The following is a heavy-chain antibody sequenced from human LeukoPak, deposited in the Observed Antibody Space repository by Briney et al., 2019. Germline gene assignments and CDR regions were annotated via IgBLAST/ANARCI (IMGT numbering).Heavy chain of an antibody. CDR2: ISYDGSNK. CDR3: ARVGSSWDILDY. J-gene: IGHJ4*02. CDR1: GFTFSSYG. D-gene: IGHD6-13*01. V-gene: IGHV3-30*03. Sequence: GRSLRLSCAASGFTFSSYGMHWVRQAPGKGLEWVAVISYDGSNKYYADSVKGRFTISRDNSKNTLYLQMNSLRAEDTAVYYCARVGSSWDILDYWGQGTLVTVSS.